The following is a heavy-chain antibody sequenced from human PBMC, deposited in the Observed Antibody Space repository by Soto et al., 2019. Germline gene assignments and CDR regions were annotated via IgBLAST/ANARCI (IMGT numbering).Heavy chain of an antibody. CDR3: ARGSGVLAHLPQYFL. V-gene: IGHV3-7*04. J-gene: IGHJ4*02. CDR1: GFTFSRSW. CDR2: IKQDGSEK. Sequence: PGGSLRLSCAASGFTFSRSWLSWVRQAPGKGLEWVANIKQDGSEKYYVDSVEGRFTISRDNAKNSLYLQMNSLRAEDTAVYYCARGSGVLAHLPQYFLWGQGT. D-gene: IGHD2-8*02.